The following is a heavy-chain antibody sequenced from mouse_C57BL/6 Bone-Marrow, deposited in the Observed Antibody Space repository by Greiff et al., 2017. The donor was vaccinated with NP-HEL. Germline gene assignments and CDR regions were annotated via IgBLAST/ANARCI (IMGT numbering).Heavy chain of an antibody. Sequence: QVQLQQPGAELVMPGASVKLSCTASGYTFTSYWMHWVKQRPGQGLEWIGEIDPSDSYTNYNQKFKGKSTLTVDKSSSTAYMQLSSLTSEDSAVYYCARRYYYGSSYPYRYFDVWGTGTTVTVSS. CDR1: GYTFTSYW. CDR2: IDPSDSYT. CDR3: ARRYYYGSSYPYRYFDV. D-gene: IGHD1-1*01. J-gene: IGHJ1*03. V-gene: IGHV1-69*01.